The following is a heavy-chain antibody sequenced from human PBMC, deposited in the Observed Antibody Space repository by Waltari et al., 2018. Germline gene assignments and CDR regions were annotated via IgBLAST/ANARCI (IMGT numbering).Heavy chain of an antibody. V-gene: IGHV3-7*04. Sequence: EVQLVESGGHLVQPGGSLRLSCVASGFTFRTYWMSWVRQAPGKGLGWVANIKQDGTEKNYVDSVKGRFTISRDDTKNSLYLQMNTLRAEDTAVYYCARETGVYGSGSYYFDFWGQGTLITVSS. CDR1: GFTFRTYW. CDR3: ARETGVYGSGSYYFDF. CDR2: IKQDGTEK. J-gene: IGHJ4*02. D-gene: IGHD3-10*01.